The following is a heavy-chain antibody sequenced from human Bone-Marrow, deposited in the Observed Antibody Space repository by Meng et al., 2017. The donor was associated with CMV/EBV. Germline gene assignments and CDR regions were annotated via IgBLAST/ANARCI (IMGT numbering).Heavy chain of an antibody. CDR2: IYHSGST. CDR1: GGSISSSNW. V-gene: IGHV4-4*02. J-gene: IGHJ6*02. D-gene: IGHD2-2*02. CDR3: ARARWAVPAAIAYYYYGMDV. Sequence: GSLRLSCAVSGGSISSSNWWSWVRQPPGKGLEWIGEIYHSGSTNYNPSLKSRVTISVDKSKNQFPLKLSSVTAADTAVYYCARARWAVPAAIAYYYYGMDVWGQGTTVTVSS.